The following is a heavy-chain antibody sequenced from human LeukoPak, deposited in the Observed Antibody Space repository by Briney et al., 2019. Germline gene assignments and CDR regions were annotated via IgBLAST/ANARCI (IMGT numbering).Heavy chain of an antibody. V-gene: IGHV1-2*02. CDR1: GYTFTGYY. Sequence: ASVKVSCKASGYTFTGYYMHWVRQAPGQGLEWMGWVNPNSGGTNYAQKFQGRVTMTRDTSISTAYMELSRLRSDDAAVYYCARVGRVAVGNWFHPWGQGTLVTVPS. CDR3: ARVGRVAVGNWFHP. CDR2: VNPNSGGT. D-gene: IGHD6-19*01. J-gene: IGHJ5*02.